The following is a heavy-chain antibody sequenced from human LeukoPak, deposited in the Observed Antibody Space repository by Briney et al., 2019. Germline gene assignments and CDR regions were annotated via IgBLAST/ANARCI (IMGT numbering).Heavy chain of an antibody. D-gene: IGHD3-22*01. Sequence: GGSLRLSCAASGFTFSSYSMNWVRQAPGKGLEWVSSISSSSSYIYYADSVKGRFTISRDNAKNSLYLQMNSLRAEDTAVYYCAKDWYYYDSSGYYFFFDYWGQGTLVTVSS. CDR2: ISSSSSYI. J-gene: IGHJ4*02. V-gene: IGHV3-21*04. CDR3: AKDWYYYDSSGYYFFFDY. CDR1: GFTFSSYS.